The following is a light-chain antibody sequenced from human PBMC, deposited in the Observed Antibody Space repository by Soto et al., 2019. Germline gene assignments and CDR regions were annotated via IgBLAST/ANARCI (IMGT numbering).Light chain of an antibody. J-gene: IGLJ2*01. Sequence: QSVLTQPPSASGTPGQRVTISCSGSSSNIGSNYVYWYQQLPGTAPKLLIYSNNQRPSGVPDRFSGSKSGTSASLAISGLRSEDEADYYCAAWDDSLSVLFGGGTNVTVL. CDR2: SNN. V-gene: IGLV1-47*02. CDR1: SSNIGSNY. CDR3: AAWDDSLSVL.